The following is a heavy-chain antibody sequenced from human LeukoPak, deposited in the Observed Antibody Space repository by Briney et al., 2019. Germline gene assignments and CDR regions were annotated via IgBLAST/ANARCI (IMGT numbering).Heavy chain of an antibody. Sequence: PSETLSLTCTVSGGPISSYYWSWIRQPPGKGLEWIGYIYYSGSTNYNPSLKSRVTISVDTSKNQFSLKLSSVTAADTAVYYCARRGYCSGGSCSPNWFDPWGQGTLVTVSS. J-gene: IGHJ5*02. D-gene: IGHD2-15*01. CDR2: IYYSGST. V-gene: IGHV4-59*08. CDR3: ARRGYCSGGSCSPNWFDP. CDR1: GGPISSYY.